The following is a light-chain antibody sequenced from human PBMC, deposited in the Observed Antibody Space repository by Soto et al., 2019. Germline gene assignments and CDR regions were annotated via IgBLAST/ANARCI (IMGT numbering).Light chain of an antibody. J-gene: IGKJ1*01. CDR1: QSISSW. CDR3: QQYNTYSP. CDR2: DAS. V-gene: IGKV1-5*01. Sequence: DIQMTQSPSTLSASVGDRVTITCRASQSISSWLAWYQQKPGKAPKLLIYDASSLESGVPSRFSGSGSGTEFTLTISSLQLYDFATYYCQQYNTYSPFGQGPNVDIK.